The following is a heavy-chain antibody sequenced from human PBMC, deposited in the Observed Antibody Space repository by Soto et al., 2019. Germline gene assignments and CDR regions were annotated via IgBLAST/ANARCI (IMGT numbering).Heavy chain of an antibody. V-gene: IGHV1-18*01. CDR3: AREISGYSSGWYPRFFDY. CDR2: ISAYNGNT. J-gene: IGHJ4*02. CDR1: GYTFTSYG. D-gene: IGHD6-19*01. Sequence: AAXVKVSCKASGYTFTSYGISWVRQAPGQGLEWMGWISAYNGNTNYAQKLQGRVTMTTDTSTSTAYMELRSLRSDDTAVYYCAREISGYSSGWYPRFFDYWGQGTLVTVSS.